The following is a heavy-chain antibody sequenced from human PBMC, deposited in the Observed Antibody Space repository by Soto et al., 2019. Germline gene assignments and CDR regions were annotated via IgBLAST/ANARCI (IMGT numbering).Heavy chain of an antibody. CDR2: ISAYNGNT. V-gene: IGHV1-18*01. CDR3: AREGAAYYYDTSGFDY. CDR1: GYTFTSYG. D-gene: IGHD3-22*01. Sequence: ASVKVSCKASGYTFTSYGISWVRQAPGQGLEWMGWISAYNGNTNYAQKLQGRVTMTTDTSTSTAYMELSSLRSEDTAVYYCAREGAAYYYDTSGFDYWGHGTLVTVAS. J-gene: IGHJ4*01.